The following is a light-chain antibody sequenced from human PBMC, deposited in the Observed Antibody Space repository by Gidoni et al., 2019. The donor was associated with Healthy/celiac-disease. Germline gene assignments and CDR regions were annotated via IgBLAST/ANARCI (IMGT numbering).Light chain of an antibody. Sequence: QSALPQPSSVSGSPGQSITISCTGTSSDVGSYNLVSWYQQHPGKAPKLMIYEGSKRPSGVSNRFSGSKSGNTASLTISGLQAEDEADYYCCSYAGSRGWVFGGGTKLTVL. V-gene: IGLV2-23*01. CDR3: CSYAGSRGWV. CDR2: EGS. CDR1: SSDVGSYNL. J-gene: IGLJ3*02.